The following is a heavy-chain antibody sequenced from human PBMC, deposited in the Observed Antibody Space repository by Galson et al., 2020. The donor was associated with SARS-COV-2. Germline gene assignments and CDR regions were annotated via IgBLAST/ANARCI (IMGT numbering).Heavy chain of an antibody. CDR2: IYTIETT. Sequence: SETLSPTCAVSGGPISSNSYSWNWLRQPAGKGLEWIGRIYTIETTNYNPSLKSRVTISVDTSKNQFSLELSSVTAADTAVYYCAKGRYRNDYYFHYMDVWGKGTMVTISS. D-gene: IGHD5-18*01. J-gene: IGHJ6*03. CDR3: AKGRYRNDYYFHYMDV. CDR1: GGPISSNSYS. V-gene: IGHV4-61*02.